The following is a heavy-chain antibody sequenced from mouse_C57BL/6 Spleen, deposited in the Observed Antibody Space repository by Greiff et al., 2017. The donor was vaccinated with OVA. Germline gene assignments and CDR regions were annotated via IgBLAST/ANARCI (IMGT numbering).Heavy chain of an antibody. CDR1: GFSLTSYG. J-gene: IGHJ4*01. Sequence: VKLVESGPGLVQPSQSLSITCTVSGFSLTSYGVHWVRQSPGKGLEWLGVIWSGGSTDYNAAFISRLSISKDNSKSQVFFKMNSLQADDTAIYYCARKGSRDYAMDYWGQGTSVTVSS. CDR3: ARKGSRDYAMDY. V-gene: IGHV2-2*01. D-gene: IGHD1-1*01. CDR2: IWSGGST.